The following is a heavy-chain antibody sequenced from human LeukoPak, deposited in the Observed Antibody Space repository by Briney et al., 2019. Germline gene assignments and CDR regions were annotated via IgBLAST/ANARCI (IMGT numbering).Heavy chain of an antibody. D-gene: IGHD2-21*02. Sequence: GGSLRLSCAASEFTFRKHAMHWVRQAPGKGLEWVAVISHDGSNKYYADSVKGRFTISRDNSKDTVYLQMNSLRAEDTAMYYCARDGLRRPPTPYCGGDCPLDYWGQGTLVSVSS. CDR1: EFTFRKHA. J-gene: IGHJ4*02. CDR2: ISHDGSNK. CDR3: ARDGLRRPPTPYCGGDCPLDY. V-gene: IGHV3-30*04.